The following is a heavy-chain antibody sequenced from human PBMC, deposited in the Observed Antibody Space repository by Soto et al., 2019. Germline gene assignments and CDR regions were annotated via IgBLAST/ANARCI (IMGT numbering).Heavy chain of an antibody. CDR1: GGTFSSYA. CDR2: IIPIFGTA. J-gene: IGHJ4*02. V-gene: IGHV1-69*13. Sequence: SVKVSCKASGGTFSSYAISWVRQAPGQGLEWMGGIIPIFGTANYAQKFQGRVTITADESTSTAYMELSSLRSEDTAVYYCARDGEPYYDSSGYYTPLFDYWGQGTLVTVSS. CDR3: ARDGEPYYDSSGYYTPLFDY. D-gene: IGHD3-22*01.